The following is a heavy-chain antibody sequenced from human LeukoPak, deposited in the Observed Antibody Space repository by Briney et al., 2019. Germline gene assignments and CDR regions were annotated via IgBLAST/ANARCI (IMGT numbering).Heavy chain of an antibody. V-gene: IGHV3-33*01. CDR1: GFTFSVYG. D-gene: IGHD3-10*01. CDR3: ARASGPFDY. CDR2: IWNDGSNK. J-gene: IGHJ4*02. Sequence: GRSLRLSCAASGFTFSVYGMHWVRQAPGKGLEWVAVIWNDGSNKYYADSVKGRFTISRDNSKDTLYLQMNSLRAEDTAVYSCARASGPFDYWGQGTLVTVSS.